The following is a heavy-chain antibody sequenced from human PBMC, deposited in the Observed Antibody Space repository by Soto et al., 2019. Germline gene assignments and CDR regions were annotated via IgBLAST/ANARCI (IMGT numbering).Heavy chain of an antibody. D-gene: IGHD6-19*01. CDR1: GFTFDDYA. Sequence: GGSLRLSCAASGFTFDDYAMHWVRQAPGKGLEWVSGISWNSGSIGYADSVKGRITISRDNAKNSLCLQMTSLRSEDTAVYYGARDISAMAGTAFDIGGRVTMVTVSS. CDR3: ARDISAMAGTAFDI. V-gene: IGHV3-9*01. CDR2: ISWNSGSI. J-gene: IGHJ3*02.